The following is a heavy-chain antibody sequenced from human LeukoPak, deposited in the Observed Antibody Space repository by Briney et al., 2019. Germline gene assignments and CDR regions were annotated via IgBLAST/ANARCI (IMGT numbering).Heavy chain of an antibody. CDR1: GFTFGDDA. J-gene: IGHJ2*01. CDR2: IRSKTFGGTT. CDR3: TRARPGWYFDL. V-gene: IGHV3-49*04. Sequence: SGGSLRLSCIGSGFTFGDDAMSWVRQAPGKGLEWVGFIRSKTFGGTTEYAASVKGRFTISRDDSKSIAFLQMNSLISEDTAVYYCTRARPGWYFDLWGRGSLVIVSS.